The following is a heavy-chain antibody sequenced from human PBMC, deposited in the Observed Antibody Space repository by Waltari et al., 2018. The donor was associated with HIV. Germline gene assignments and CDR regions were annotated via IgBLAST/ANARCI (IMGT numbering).Heavy chain of an antibody. CDR2: INHSGST. J-gene: IGHJ5*02. D-gene: IGHD3-10*01. CDR3: ARGLWEFGPAGFDP. V-gene: IGHV4-34*01. Sequence: QVQLQQWGAGLLKPSETLSLTCAVYGGSFSGYYWSWIRQPPGKGLEWIGEINHSGSTNYNPSLKSRVTISVDTSKNQFSLKLSSVTAADTAVYYCARGLWEFGPAGFDPWGQGTLVTVSS. CDR1: GGSFSGYY.